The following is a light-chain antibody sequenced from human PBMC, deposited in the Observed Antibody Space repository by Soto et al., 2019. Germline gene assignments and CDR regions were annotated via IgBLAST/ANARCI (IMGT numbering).Light chain of an antibody. CDR1: QSVSSSY. Sequence: EIVLTQSPGTLSLSPGERATLSCRASQSVSSSYLAWYQQKPGQAPRLLIYGASSRATGIPDRFSGIGSGTDFTLTISRLEPEDFAVYYCQQYGGSPPITFGQGTRLEIK. CDR2: GAS. V-gene: IGKV3-20*01. J-gene: IGKJ5*01. CDR3: QQYGGSPPIT.